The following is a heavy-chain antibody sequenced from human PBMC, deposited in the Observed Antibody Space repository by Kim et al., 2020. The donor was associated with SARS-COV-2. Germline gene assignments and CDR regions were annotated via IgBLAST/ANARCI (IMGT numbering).Heavy chain of an antibody. CDR3: GGPEIFGDARNAYYYYYGMDV. Sequence: SVKVSCKASGGTFSSYAISWVRQAPGQGLEWMGGIIPIFGTANYAQKFQGRVTITADESTSTAYMELSSLRSEDTAVYYCGGPEIFGDARNAYYYYYGMDVWGQGTTVTVSS. CDR2: IIPIFGTA. CDR1: GGTFSSYA. D-gene: IGHD3-3*01. J-gene: IGHJ6*02. V-gene: IGHV1-69*13.